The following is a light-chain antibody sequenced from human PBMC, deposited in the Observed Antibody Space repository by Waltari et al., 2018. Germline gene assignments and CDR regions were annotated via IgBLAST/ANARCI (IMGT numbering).Light chain of an antibody. CDR2: AAS. Sequence: DSQITHSPSSLSAAVGDRVTITCRPSQGISTSVVWYQQKPGKAPKLLLHAASRLESGVPSRFSGSGSGTDYTLTISSVQPEDFASYYCKQYHSIPRTFGGGTKVEIK. CDR3: KQYHSIPRT. J-gene: IGKJ4*01. V-gene: IGKV1-NL1*01. CDR1: QGISTS.